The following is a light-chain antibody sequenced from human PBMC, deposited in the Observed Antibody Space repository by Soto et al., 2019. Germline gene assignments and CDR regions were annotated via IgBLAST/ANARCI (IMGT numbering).Light chain of an antibody. CDR3: SSYTSSSTLL. CDR1: SSDVGGYSY. V-gene: IGLV2-14*01. CDR2: DVG. Sequence: QSVLTQPASVSGSPGQSITISCTGTSSDVGGYSYVSWYQQHPGKAPKLMIYDVGNRPSGVSDRFSGSKSGNTASLTISGLQAEDEADYYCSSYTSSSTLLFGGGTKLTVL. J-gene: IGLJ2*01.